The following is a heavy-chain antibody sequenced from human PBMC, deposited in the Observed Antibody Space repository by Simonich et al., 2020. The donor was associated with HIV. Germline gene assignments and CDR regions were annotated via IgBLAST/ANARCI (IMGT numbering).Heavy chain of an antibody. Sequence: QVQLVQSGAEVKKPGASVKVSCKASGYTFTSYYMHWVRQAPGQGLEWMGIINPSGGSTSYAQKFQGRVTMTRDTSTSTVYMELSRLRSDDTAVYYCARDFGDSYGPSGGMDVWGQGTTVTVSS. CDR1: GYTFTSYY. J-gene: IGHJ6*02. CDR2: INPSGGST. CDR3: ARDFGDSYGPSGGMDV. D-gene: IGHD5-18*01. V-gene: IGHV1-46*01.